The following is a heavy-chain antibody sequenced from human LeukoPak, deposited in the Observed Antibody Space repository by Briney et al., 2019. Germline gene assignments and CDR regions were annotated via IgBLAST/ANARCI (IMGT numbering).Heavy chain of an antibody. Sequence: PSETLSLTCTVSGGSISTYYWSWIRQPPGKGLEWIGYIYYSGSTNYNASLKSRVTISIDTSRNQFSLNLNSVTAADTSVYHCARSPYNYGSGSRFDYWGQGTLVTVSS. J-gene: IGHJ4*02. CDR1: GGSISTYY. CDR2: IYYSGST. D-gene: IGHD3-10*01. CDR3: ARSPYNYGSGSRFDY. V-gene: IGHV4-59*01.